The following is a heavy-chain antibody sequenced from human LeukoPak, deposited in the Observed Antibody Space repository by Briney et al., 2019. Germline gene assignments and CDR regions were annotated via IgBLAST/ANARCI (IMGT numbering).Heavy chain of an antibody. CDR1: GFTFSSYS. V-gene: IGHV3-48*01. J-gene: IGHJ5*02. CDR3: ARDEMVRGVILNWFDP. CDR2: ISSSSTI. Sequence: GGSLRLSCAASGFTFSSYSMNWVRQAPGKGLEWVSYISSSSTIYYADSVKGRFTISRDNAKNSLYLQMNSLRAVDTAVYYCARDEMVRGVILNWFDPRGQGTLVTVSS. D-gene: IGHD3-10*01.